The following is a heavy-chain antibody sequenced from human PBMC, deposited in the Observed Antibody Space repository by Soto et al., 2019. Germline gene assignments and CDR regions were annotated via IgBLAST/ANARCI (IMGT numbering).Heavy chain of an antibody. V-gene: IGHV1-69*06. CDR3: ARSGTGLRYFDRLLYSPPSGFFDY. Sequence: SVKVSCKASGGTFSSYAISWVRQAPGQGLEWMGGIIPIFGTANYAQKFQGRVTITADKSTSTAYMELSSLRSEDTAVYYCARSGTGLRYFDRLLYSPPSGFFDYWGQGTLVTVSS. D-gene: IGHD3-9*01. J-gene: IGHJ4*02. CDR1: GGTFSSYA. CDR2: IIPIFGTA.